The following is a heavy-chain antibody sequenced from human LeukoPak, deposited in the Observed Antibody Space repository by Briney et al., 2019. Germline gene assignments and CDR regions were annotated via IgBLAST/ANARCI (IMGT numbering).Heavy chain of an antibody. CDR3: ARAASMGYYYMDV. CDR1: GYTFTGYY. Sequence: ASVKVSCKASGYTFTGYYMHWVRQAPGQGLEWMGWINPNSGGTNYAQKFQGRVTMTRDTSISTAYMELSRLRSDDTAVYCCARAASMGYYYMDVWGKGTTVTVSS. V-gene: IGHV1-2*02. D-gene: IGHD2-2*01. J-gene: IGHJ6*03. CDR2: INPNSGGT.